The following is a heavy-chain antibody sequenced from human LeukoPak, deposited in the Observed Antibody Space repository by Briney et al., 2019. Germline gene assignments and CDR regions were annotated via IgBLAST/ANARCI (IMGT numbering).Heavy chain of an antibody. CDR2: IIPIFGTA. CDR3: ARVFMGYYYYMDV. CDR1: GYTFTSYY. V-gene: IGHV1-69*13. J-gene: IGHJ6*03. Sequence: SVKVSCKASGYTFTSYYIHWVRQAPGQGLEWMGGIIPIFGTANYAQKFQGRVTITADESTSTAYMELSSLRSEDTAVYYCARVFMGYYYYMDVWGKGTTVTISS. D-gene: IGHD2-21*01.